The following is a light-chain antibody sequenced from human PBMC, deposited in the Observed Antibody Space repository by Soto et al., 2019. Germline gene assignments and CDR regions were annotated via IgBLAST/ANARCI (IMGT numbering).Light chain of an antibody. J-gene: IGLJ1*01. CDR2: DVT. Sequence: QSVLTQPASVSGSTGQSITISCTGTRSDVGGYNYVYWHQQHPGKAPKLMIYDVTNRPSGVSDRFSGSKSGNTASLTISGLQAEDEADYYCSSYTGSSTYVFGAGTKLTVL. CDR1: RSDVGGYNY. V-gene: IGLV2-14*01. CDR3: SSYTGSSTYV.